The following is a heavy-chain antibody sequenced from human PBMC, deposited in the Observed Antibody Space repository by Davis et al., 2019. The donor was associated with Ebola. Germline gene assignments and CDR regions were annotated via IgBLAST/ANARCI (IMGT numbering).Heavy chain of an antibody. J-gene: IGHJ4*02. Sequence: SGPTLVKPTQTLTLTCTFSGFSLSTSGMCVSWIRQPPGKALEWLVRIDWDDDKFYSTSLKPRLTISKDTSKNQVVLTMTDMDPADTATYYCARMRKGSSSWRGLYYFDYWGQGTLVTVSS. CDR1: GFSLSTSGMC. D-gene: IGHD6-6*01. CDR2: IDWDDDK. CDR3: ARMRKGSSSWRGLYYFDY. V-gene: IGHV2-70*17.